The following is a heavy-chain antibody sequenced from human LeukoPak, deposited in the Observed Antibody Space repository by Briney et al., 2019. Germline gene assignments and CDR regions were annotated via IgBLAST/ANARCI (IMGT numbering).Heavy chain of an antibody. CDR2: IYSDGTT. D-gene: IGHD3-22*01. CDR1: GASTASYY. CDR3: ARDTRSYDTSGYYYFDY. Sequence: SETLSLTCSVSGASTASYYWNWIRQAPGRGLEWIGYIYSDGTTSYSPSLRSRVTISIDTSRNQFSLKLSSVTAADAAVYYCARDTRSYDTSGYYYFDYWGQGALVTVSS. J-gene: IGHJ4*02. V-gene: IGHV4-59*01.